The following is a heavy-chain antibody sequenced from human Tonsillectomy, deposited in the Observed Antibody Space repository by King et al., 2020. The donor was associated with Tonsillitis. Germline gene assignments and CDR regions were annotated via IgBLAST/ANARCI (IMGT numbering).Heavy chain of an antibody. CDR3: AKEDNGGNFFDY. CDR1: GFTFSSDG. CDR2: ISYDGSNK. V-gene: IGHV3-30*18. Sequence: VQLVESGGGVVQPGRSLRLSCACSGFTFSSDGMHWVRQAPGKGLEWGAVISYDGSNKYYADSVKGRFTISRDNSKNTLYLQMNSLRAEDTAVYYCAKEDNGGNFFDYWGQGTLVTVSS. J-gene: IGHJ4*02. D-gene: IGHD4-23*01.